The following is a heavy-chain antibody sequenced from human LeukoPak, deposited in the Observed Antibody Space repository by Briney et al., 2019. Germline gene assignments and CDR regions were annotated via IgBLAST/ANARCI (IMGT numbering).Heavy chain of an antibody. CDR2: IYTSGTT. CDR3: ARDTEYSSSSYYYYYSMDV. D-gene: IGHD6-6*01. CDR1: GGSISSYY. Sequence: SETLSLTCTVSGGSISSYYWSWIRQPAGKGLEWSGRIYTSGTTNYNPPLNSRGTTSVGTSKNQFSLKLSSVTAADTAVYYCARDTEYSSSSYYYYYSMDVWGKGTTVTVSS. J-gene: IGHJ6*03. V-gene: IGHV4-4*07.